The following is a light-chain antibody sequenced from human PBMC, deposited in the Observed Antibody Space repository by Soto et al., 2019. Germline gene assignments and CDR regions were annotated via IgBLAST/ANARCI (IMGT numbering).Light chain of an antibody. J-gene: IGKJ5*01. CDR3: QQFNSYPIT. Sequence: IQMTQSPSFLSASVGDRFTITCRASQGISSNLAWYQQKKGKAPKXXIYAASTLQSGVPSRFSGSGYGTEFNLTISSLQTEDFATYYCQQFNSYPITFGQGTRLEIK. V-gene: IGKV1-9*01. CDR1: QGISSN. CDR2: AAS.